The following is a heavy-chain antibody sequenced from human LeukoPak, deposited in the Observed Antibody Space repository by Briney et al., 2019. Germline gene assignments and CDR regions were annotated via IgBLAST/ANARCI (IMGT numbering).Heavy chain of an antibody. CDR2: VPHDGSYT. CDR1: GFTFNTYG. D-gene: IGHD6-13*01. Sequence: GGSLRLSCAASGFTFNTYGMHWGRQAPGKGLEWVAMVPHDGSYTYYADSVKGRFTISRDNSKSTLYLEMNSLRAEDTAVYYCAKDLSSTWSLDHWGQGTLVTVSS. CDR3: AKDLSSTWSLDH. V-gene: IGHV3-30*18. J-gene: IGHJ4*02.